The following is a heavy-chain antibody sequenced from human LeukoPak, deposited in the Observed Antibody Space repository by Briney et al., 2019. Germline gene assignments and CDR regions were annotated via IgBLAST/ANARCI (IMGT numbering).Heavy chain of an antibody. CDR1: GGSISSSNW. CDR3: ARAFNTGPRQRPFDF. Sequence: PSETLSLTCTVSGGSISSSNWWTWVRQPPGKGLEWIGEIDHSGSSNYNPSLKSRVTISVDKSKNHFSLKLNSVTAADTAMYYCARAFNTGPRQRPFDFWGQGTLVTVSS. CDR2: IDHSGSS. D-gene: IGHD1-14*01. V-gene: IGHV4-4*02. J-gene: IGHJ4*02.